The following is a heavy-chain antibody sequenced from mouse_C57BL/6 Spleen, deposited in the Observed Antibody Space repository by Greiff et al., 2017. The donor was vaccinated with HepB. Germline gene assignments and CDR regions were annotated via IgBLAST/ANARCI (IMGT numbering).Heavy chain of an antibody. J-gene: IGHJ2*01. V-gene: IGHV1-81*01. CDR2: IYPRSGNT. CDR3: ARPYDGYFYYFDY. Sequence: LVESGAELARPGASVKLSCKASGYTFTSYGISWVKQRTGQGLEWIGEIYPRSGNTYYNEKFKGKATLTADKSSSTAYMELRSLTSEDSAVYFCARPYDGYFYYFDYWGQGTTLTVSS. D-gene: IGHD2-3*01. CDR1: GYTFTSYG.